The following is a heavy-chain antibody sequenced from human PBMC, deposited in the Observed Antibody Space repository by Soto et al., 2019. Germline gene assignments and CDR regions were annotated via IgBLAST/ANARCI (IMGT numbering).Heavy chain of an antibody. J-gene: IGHJ5*02. CDR2: IYPGDSDT. CDR3: ARTLSGGYYANWFDP. Sequence: GESLKISCKGSGYSFTSYWIGWVRQVPGKGLEWMGIIYPGDSDTRYSPSFQGQVTISADKSISTAYLQWSSLKASDTAMYYCARTLSGGYYANWFDPWGQGSLVTVSS. D-gene: IGHD3-22*01. V-gene: IGHV5-51*01. CDR1: GYSFTSYW.